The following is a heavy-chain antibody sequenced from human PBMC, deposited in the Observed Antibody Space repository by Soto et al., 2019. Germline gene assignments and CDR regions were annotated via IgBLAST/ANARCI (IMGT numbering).Heavy chain of an antibody. CDR1: GLTFKSYA. CDR2: ITESGGST. Sequence: LRLSYAGSGLTFKSYAMSWVRQAPGQGMEWVSAITESGGSTYYADSVKGRFTISRDNSKNTLYLQMNSLRAEDTAVYYCAKDKPGTTAFDIWGRGTLVTVSS. D-gene: IGHD1-1*01. J-gene: IGHJ3*02. CDR3: AKDKPGTTAFDI. V-gene: IGHV3-23*01.